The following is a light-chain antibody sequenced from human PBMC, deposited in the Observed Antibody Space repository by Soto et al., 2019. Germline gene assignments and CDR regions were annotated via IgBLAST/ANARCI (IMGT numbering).Light chain of an antibody. Sequence: DIQMTQSPSSLSASVGDRVTITCRASQSISSYLNWYQQKPGKAPKLLIYAASSLQSGVPSSFSGSGSGTDFNLTISSLQPEDFATYYCQQSYSTVWTFGQGTKVEIK. CDR2: AAS. V-gene: IGKV1-39*01. CDR1: QSISSY. CDR3: QQSYSTVWT. J-gene: IGKJ1*01.